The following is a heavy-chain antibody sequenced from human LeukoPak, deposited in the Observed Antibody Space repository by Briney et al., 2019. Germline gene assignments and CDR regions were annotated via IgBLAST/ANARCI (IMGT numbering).Heavy chain of an antibody. D-gene: IGHD1-26*01. Sequence: SVKVSCKASGGTFSSYAISWVRQAPGQGLEWMGGIIPIFGTANYAQKFQGRVTITADESTSTAYMELSSLRSEDTAVYYCARGSLGGATTGGFDYWGQGTLVTVSS. J-gene: IGHJ4*02. V-gene: IGHV1-69*13. CDR1: GGTFSSYA. CDR3: ARGSLGGATTGGFDY. CDR2: IIPIFGTA.